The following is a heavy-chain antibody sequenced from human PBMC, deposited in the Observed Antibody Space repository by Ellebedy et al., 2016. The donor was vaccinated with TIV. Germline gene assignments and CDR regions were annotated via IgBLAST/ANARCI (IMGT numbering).Heavy chain of an antibody. V-gene: IGHV3-48*03. J-gene: IGHJ5*02. CDR3: ARGGTVGFWFDP. CDR1: GFSFSSFE. D-gene: IGHD1-1*01. CDR2: ISINGRAI. Sequence: PGGSLRLSCAASGFSFSSFEMNRVRQAPGKGLEWVSYISINGRAIYSADSVKGRFSISRDNAKNSLYLHMNSLRVEDTAVYYCARGGTVGFWFDPWGQGTLVTVSS.